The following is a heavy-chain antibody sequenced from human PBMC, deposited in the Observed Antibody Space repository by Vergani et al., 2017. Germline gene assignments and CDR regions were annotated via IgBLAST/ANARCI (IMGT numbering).Heavy chain of an antibody. Sequence: EVQLVESGGGLVQPGGSLRLPCTVSGLAFGDYWMSWVRQLPGKGLEWVARIMRDSSENYYLDSVAGRFTVSRDHANSSVYLQMTSLSLEDTAMYFCPTVLITRRGFNFVLFDNWGQGTLVSVSS. J-gene: IGHJ4*02. CDR3: PTVLITRRGFNFVLFDN. CDR1: GLAFGDYW. D-gene: IGHD3-22*01. V-gene: IGHV3-7*01. CDR2: IMRDSSEN.